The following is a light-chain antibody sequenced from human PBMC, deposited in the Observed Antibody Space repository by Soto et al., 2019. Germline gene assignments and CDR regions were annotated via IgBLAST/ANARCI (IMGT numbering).Light chain of an antibody. J-gene: IGKJ3*01. Sequence: DNQMTQSPSTLSASVGDRVTITCRASQSISSWLAWYQQKPGKAPKLLIYDASSLESGGPSRFSGSGSGTEFTLTISSLQPDYFATYYCQQYNSYSPITFGPGTKVDIK. V-gene: IGKV1-5*01. CDR3: QQYNSYSPIT. CDR1: QSISSW. CDR2: DAS.